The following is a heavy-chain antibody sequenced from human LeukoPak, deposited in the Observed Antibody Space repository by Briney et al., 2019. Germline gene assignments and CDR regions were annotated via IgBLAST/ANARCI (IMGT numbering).Heavy chain of an antibody. V-gene: IGHV4-39*01. CDR1: GGSISSSSYY. CDR2: IYYSGST. J-gene: IGHJ4*02. CDR3: ARHLRSSGWYEDY. Sequence: SETLSLTCTVSGGSISSSSYYWGWIRQPPGKGLEWIGSIYYSGSTYYNPSLKSRVTISVDTSKNQFSLKLSSVTAADTAVYYCARHLRSSGWYEDYWGQGTLVTVSS. D-gene: IGHD6-19*01.